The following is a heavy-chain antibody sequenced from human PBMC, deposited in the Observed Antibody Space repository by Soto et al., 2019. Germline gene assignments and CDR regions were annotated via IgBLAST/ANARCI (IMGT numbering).Heavy chain of an antibody. Sequence: EVQLVESGGGLVQPGGSLRLSCAASGFTFSSYWMSWVRQAPGKGLEWVANIKQDGSEKYYVDSVKGRFTISRDNAKHSLYLQMNSLRAEDTAVYYCASDHYYDSSGSYLACFDYWGQGTLVTVSS. D-gene: IGHD3-22*01. CDR2: IKQDGSEK. J-gene: IGHJ4*02. V-gene: IGHV3-7*01. CDR3: ASDHYYDSSGSYLACFDY. CDR1: GFTFSSYW.